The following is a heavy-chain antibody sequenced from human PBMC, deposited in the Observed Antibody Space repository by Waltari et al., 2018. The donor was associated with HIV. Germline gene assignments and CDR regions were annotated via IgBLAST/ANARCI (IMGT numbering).Heavy chain of an antibody. Sequence: QVQLVESGGGVVQPGTSLTLSCGVSVFTFRHFAVHWVRQSTGKGLEWLAVFWSDGAEISYADSVKGRFTVSKDSSQKTLYLHLTSLRAEDTALYYCARGYSSSRWIPLYHWGRGTLVTVSS. D-gene: IGHD6-6*01. CDR2: FWSDGAEI. J-gene: IGHJ4*02. V-gene: IGHV3-33*01. CDR3: ARGYSSSRWIPLYH. CDR1: VFTFRHFA.